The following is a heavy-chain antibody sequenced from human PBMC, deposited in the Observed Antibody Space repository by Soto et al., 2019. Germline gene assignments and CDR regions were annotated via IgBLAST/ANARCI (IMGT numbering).Heavy chain of an antibody. CDR2: ISSSSSYI. CDR1: GFTFSSYS. V-gene: IGHV3-21*01. Sequence: PGGSLRLSCAASGFTFSSYSMNWVRQAPGKGLEWVSSISSSSSYIYYADSVKGRFTISRDNAKNSLYLQMNSLRAEDTAVYYCARDSYVLRYFDWLPHDAFDIWGQGTMVTVSS. CDR3: ARDSYVLRYFDWLPHDAFDI. J-gene: IGHJ3*02. D-gene: IGHD3-9*01.